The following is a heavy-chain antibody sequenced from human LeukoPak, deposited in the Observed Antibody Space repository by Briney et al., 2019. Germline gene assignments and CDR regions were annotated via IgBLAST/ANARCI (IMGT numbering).Heavy chain of an antibody. CDR2: ISWNSGII. J-gene: IGHJ4*02. Sequence: GGSLRLSCAASGFTFDDYAMHWVRQAPGKGLEWVSSISWNSGIIGYADSVKGRFTISRDNAKKSLYLQMNSLRAEDTALYYCAKDMLSWDGSPLDYWGQGTLVTVSS. V-gene: IGHV3-9*01. CDR1: GFTFDDYA. D-gene: IGHD1-26*01. CDR3: AKDMLSWDGSPLDY.